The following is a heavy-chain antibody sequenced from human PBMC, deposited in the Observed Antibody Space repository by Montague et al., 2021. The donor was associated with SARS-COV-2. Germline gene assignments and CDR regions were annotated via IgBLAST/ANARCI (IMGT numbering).Heavy chain of an antibody. CDR1: GFSLSTSGMC. D-gene: IGHD4-23*01. J-gene: IGHJ4*02. V-gene: IGHV2-70*01. CDR3: ARSYGTTVVTRAFDY. CDR2: IDWDDDK. Sequence: PALVKPTQTLTLTCTFSGFSLSTSGMCVSWIRQPPGKALEWLTLIDWDDDKYYSTSLKTRLTISKDTSKNQVVLTMTNTDPVGTATYYCARSYGTTVVTRAFDYWGQGTLVTVSS.